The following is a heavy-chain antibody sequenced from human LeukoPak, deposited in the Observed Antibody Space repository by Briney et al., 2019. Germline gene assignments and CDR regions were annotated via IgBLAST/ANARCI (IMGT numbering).Heavy chain of an antibody. J-gene: IGHJ4*02. CDR1: GGTFTSYG. CDR2: IIPIFGTA. CDR3: ASNNVDTAMDAFDY. D-gene: IGHD5-18*01. V-gene: IGHV1-69*13. Sequence: ASVKVSCKASGGTFTSYGISWVRQAPGQGLEWMGGIIPIFGTANYAQKFQGRVTITADESTSTAYMELSSLRSEDTAVYYCASNNVDTAMDAFDYWGQGTLVTVSS.